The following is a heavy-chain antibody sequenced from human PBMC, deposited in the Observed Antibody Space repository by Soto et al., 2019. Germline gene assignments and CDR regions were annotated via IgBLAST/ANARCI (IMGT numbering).Heavy chain of an antibody. Sequence: PSETLSLTCTVSGVSITPYYWTWIRHPPGKGLEWIGYVYHTGNTYYNPSLKSRVTISLDTSKNQVSMRLKSVTAADTAVYYCAREQYNWNSWGQGTLVTGS. D-gene: IGHD1-20*01. CDR2: VYHTGNT. CDR1: GVSITPYY. V-gene: IGHV4-59*01. CDR3: AREQYNWNS. J-gene: IGHJ4*02.